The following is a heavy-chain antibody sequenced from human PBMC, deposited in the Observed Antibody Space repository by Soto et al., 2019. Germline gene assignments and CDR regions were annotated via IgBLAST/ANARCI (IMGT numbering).Heavy chain of an antibody. CDR1: GYNFMPYG. J-gene: IGHJ4*02. CDR2: ISPWKGNT. Sequence: GASVKVSCKASGYNFMPYGVNWVRQAPGQGLEWMGWISPWKGNTNYAQSFQGRVTMTTDTSTSTAYMELGSLTSDDTAVYYCARDLDPSGSYYTDYWGPGTLVTVSS. CDR3: ARDLDPSGSYYTDY. V-gene: IGHV1-18*04. D-gene: IGHD3-10*01.